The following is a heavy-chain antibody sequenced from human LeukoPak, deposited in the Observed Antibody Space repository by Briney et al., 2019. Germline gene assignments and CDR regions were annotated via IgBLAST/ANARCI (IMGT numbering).Heavy chain of an antibody. J-gene: IGHJ4*02. CDR2: TYYRSKWYN. CDR3: ARAYYDISTGYLDY. V-gene: IGHV6-1*01. CDR1: GDSVSSKSAA. D-gene: IGHD3-9*01. Sequence: RSQTLSLTCAISGDSVSSKSAAWNWIRQSPSRGLEWLGRTYYRSKWYNDYAVSVKSRISVNPDTTKNQFSLQLSSVTPEDTAVYYCARAYYDISTGYLDYWGQGTLVTVSP.